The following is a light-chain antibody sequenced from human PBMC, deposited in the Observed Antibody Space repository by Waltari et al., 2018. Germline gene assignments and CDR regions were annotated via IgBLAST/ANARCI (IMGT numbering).Light chain of an antibody. Sequence: QSALTQPASVSGSPGQSITISCTGTSSDGGFYNYLPWYQQNPGKAPKLIIYDVSERPSGVSDRFSGSKSGNTASLTISGLQAEDEADYYCNSYTGSSSWVFGGGTKLTVL. CDR1: SSDGGFYNY. CDR3: NSYTGSSSWV. CDR2: DVS. J-gene: IGLJ3*02. V-gene: IGLV2-14*01.